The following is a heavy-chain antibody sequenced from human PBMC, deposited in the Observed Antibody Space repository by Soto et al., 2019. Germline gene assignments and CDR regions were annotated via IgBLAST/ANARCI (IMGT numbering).Heavy chain of an antibody. CDR3: ARDPGIAAAGPGGFDP. CDR1: GGSISSYY. V-gene: IGHV4-59*01. J-gene: IGHJ5*02. Sequence: TLSLTCTVSGGSISSYYWSWIRQPPGKGLEWIGYIYYSGSTNYNPSLKSRVTISVDTSKNQFSLKLSSVTAADAAVYYCARDPGIAAAGPGGFDPWGQGTLVTVSS. D-gene: IGHD6-13*01. CDR2: IYYSGST.